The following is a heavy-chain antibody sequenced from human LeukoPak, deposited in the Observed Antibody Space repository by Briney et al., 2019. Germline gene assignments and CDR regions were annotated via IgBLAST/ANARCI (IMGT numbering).Heavy chain of an antibody. CDR2: IYYSGST. Sequence: SETLSLTCAVSSGSIFSSNWWSWVRQPPGKGLEWIGYIYYSGSTNYNPSLKSRVTISVDTSKNQFSLKLSSVTAADTAVYYCARVRYFDWLSIDYWGQGTLVTVSS. CDR3: ARVRYFDWLSIDY. D-gene: IGHD3-9*01. J-gene: IGHJ4*02. CDR1: SGSIFSSNW. V-gene: IGHV4-4*02.